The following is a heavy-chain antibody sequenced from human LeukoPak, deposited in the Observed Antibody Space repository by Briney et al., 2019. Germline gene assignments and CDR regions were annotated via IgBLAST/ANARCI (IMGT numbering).Heavy chain of an antibody. D-gene: IGHD1-14*01. CDR3: ARDLGTYYYGMDV. J-gene: IGHJ6*02. V-gene: IGHV3-30-3*01. CDR2: ISYDGSNK. CDR1: GFTFSSYA. Sequence: GGSLRLSCAASGFTFSSYAMHWVRQAPGKGLEWVAVISYDGSNKYYADSVKGRLTISRDNSKNTLYLQMNSLRAEDTAVYYCARDLGTYYYGMDVWGQGTTVTVSS.